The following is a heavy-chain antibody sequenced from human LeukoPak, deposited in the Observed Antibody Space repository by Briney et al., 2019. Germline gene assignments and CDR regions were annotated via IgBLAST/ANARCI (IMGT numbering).Heavy chain of an antibody. V-gene: IGHV4-34*01. CDR1: GGSFSGYY. CDR3: ARGRLTYYDILTGYYGDYFDY. D-gene: IGHD3-9*01. Sequence: PSETLSLTCAVYGGSFSGYYWSWIRQPPGKGLEWIGEINHSGSTNYNPSLKSRVTISVDTSKNQFSLKLSSVTAADTAVYYCARGRLTYYDILTGYYGDYFDYWGQGTLVTVSS. CDR2: INHSGST. J-gene: IGHJ4*02.